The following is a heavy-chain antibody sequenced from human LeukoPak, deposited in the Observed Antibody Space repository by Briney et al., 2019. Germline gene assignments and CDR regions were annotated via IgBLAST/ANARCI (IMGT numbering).Heavy chain of an antibody. CDR2: IYYSGST. D-gene: IGHD3-9*01. CDR1: GGSISSSSYY. V-gene: IGHV4-39*01. J-gene: IGHJ4*02. Sequence: SETLSLTCTVSGGSISSSSYYWGWVRQPPGKGLEWIGSIYYSGSTYYNPSLKSRVTMSVDTSKNQFSLKLSSVTAADTAVYYCARVILTGYYPLDYWGQGTLVTVSS. CDR3: ARVILTGYYPLDY.